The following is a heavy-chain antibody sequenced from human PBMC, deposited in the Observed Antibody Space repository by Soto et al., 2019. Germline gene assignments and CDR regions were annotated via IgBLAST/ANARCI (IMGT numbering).Heavy chain of an antibody. Sequence: GESLKISCKGSGYSFTSYWIGWVRQMPGKGLEWMGIIYPGDSDTRYSPSFQGQVAISADKSISTAYLQWTSLKASDTAMYYFARSSSFHHYYYYVEVCGKGTTVAVSS. J-gene: IGHJ6*03. D-gene: IGHD1-26*01. CDR3: ARSSSFHHYYYYVEV. V-gene: IGHV5-51*01. CDR2: IYPGDSDT. CDR1: GYSFTSYW.